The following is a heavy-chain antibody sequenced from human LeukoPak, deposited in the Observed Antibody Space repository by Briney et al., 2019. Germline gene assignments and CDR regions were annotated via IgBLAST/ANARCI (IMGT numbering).Heavy chain of an antibody. CDR3: AGGEDLYAPYFDY. CDR2: INPNSGGT. V-gene: IGHV1-2*02. Sequence: ASVKVSCKAFGYTFTGYYMHWVRQAPGQGLEWMGWINPNSGGTNYAQKFQGRVTMTRDTSISTAYMELSRLRSDDTAIYYCAGGEDLYAPYFDYWGQGTLVTVSS. J-gene: IGHJ4*02. CDR1: GYTFTGYY. D-gene: IGHD2/OR15-2a*01.